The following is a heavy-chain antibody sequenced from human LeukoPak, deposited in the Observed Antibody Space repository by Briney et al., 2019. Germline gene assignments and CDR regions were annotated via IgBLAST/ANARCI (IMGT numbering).Heavy chain of an antibody. D-gene: IGHD1-26*01. CDR1: GFTFSSYS. J-gene: IGHJ5*02. V-gene: IGHV3-21*01. CDR3: ARDGIVAATNVFDP. Sequence: GGSLRLSCAASGFTFSSYSMNWVRQAPGKGLEWVSSISSSSSYIYYADSVKGRFTISRDDAKNSLYLQMNSLRAEDTAVYYCARDGIVAATNVFDPWGQGTLVTVSS. CDR2: ISSSSSYI.